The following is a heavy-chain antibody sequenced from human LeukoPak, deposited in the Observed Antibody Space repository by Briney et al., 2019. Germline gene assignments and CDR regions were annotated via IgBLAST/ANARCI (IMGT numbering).Heavy chain of an antibody. D-gene: IGHD6-13*01. CDR1: GGTFSSYA. J-gene: IGHJ4*02. V-gene: IGHV1-69*05. CDR3: ARDLGIAAAGTAY. CDR2: IIPIFGTA. Sequence: SVKVSCKASGGTFSSYAISWVRQAPGQGLEWMGGIIPIFGTANYAQKFQGRVTITTDESTSTAYMELSSLRSEDTAVYYCARDLGIAAAGTAYWGQGTLVTVSA.